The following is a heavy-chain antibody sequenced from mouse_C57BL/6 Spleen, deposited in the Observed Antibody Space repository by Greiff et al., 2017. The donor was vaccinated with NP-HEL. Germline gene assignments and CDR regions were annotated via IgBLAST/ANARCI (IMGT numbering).Heavy chain of an antibody. D-gene: IGHD1-1*01. Sequence: LVEPGASVQISCKASGYAFSSSWMNWVKQRPGKGLEWIGRIYPGDGDTNYNGKFKGKATLTADKSSSTAYMQLSSLTSEDSAVYFCARLSTTVVPTSWGQGTTLTVSS. CDR3: ARLSTTVVPTS. J-gene: IGHJ2*01. V-gene: IGHV1-82*01. CDR2: IYPGDGDT. CDR1: GYAFSSSW.